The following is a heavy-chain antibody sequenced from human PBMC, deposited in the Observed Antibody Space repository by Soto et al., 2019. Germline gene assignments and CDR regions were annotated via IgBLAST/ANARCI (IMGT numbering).Heavy chain of an antibody. Sequence: GSLRLSCAASGFTFSSYGMHWVRQAPGKGLEWVAVIWYDGSNKYYADSVKGRFTISRDNSKNTLYLQMNSLRAEDTAVYYCARDALLWFGELLSPYYYYGMDVWGQGTTVTVS. D-gene: IGHD3-10*01. CDR1: GFTFSSYG. CDR2: IWYDGSNK. J-gene: IGHJ6*02. V-gene: IGHV3-33*08. CDR3: ARDALLWFGELLSPYYYYGMDV.